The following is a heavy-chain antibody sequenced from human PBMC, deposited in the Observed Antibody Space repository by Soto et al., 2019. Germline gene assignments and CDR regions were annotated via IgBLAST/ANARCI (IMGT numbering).Heavy chain of an antibody. J-gene: IGHJ4*02. V-gene: IGHV4-4*07. Sequence: PSETLSLTCTVSGGSISSYYWTWIRQPSGKGLEWIGRIYTSGSTNYNPSLKSRVTLSVDTSKNQFSLKLISVTAADTAVYYCARDLKFGQAYYWGQGSQVTVSS. CDR1: GGSISSYY. D-gene: IGHD3-10*01. CDR2: IYTSGST. CDR3: ARDLKFGQAYY.